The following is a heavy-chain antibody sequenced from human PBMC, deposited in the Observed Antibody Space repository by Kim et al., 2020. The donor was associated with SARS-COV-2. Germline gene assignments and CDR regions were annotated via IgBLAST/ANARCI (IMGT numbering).Heavy chain of an antibody. D-gene: IGHD1-26*01. Sequence: YADSGRGRLTNSRDNAKSTLYLQMNSLRAEDLAVYYCARGSGNFGFDYWGQGVLVTVSS. CDR3: ARGSGNFGFDY. J-gene: IGHJ4*02. V-gene: IGHV3-74*01.